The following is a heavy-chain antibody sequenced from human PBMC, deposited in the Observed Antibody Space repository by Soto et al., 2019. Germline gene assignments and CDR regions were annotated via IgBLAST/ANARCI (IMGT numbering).Heavy chain of an antibody. CDR1: GGSISSYY. V-gene: IGHV4-59*01. CDR3: ASSLINYYDSSGPFDY. J-gene: IGHJ4*02. Sequence: ETLSLTCTVSGGSISSYYWSWIRQPPGKGLEWIGYIYYSGSTNYNPSLKSRVTISVDTSKNQFSLKLSSVTAADTAVYYCASSLINYYDSSGPFDYWGQGTLVTVSS. CDR2: IYYSGST. D-gene: IGHD3-22*01.